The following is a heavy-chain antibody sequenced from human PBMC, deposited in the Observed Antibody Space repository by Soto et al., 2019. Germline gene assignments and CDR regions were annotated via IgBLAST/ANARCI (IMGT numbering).Heavy chain of an antibody. V-gene: IGHV4-4*02. D-gene: IGHD2-15*01. Sequence: QVQLQESGPGLVKPSGTLSLTCAFSGGSISSDNWWTWVRQPPGKGLEWIGEMYHSGSTNYSPSLKSRVTILVDKSKNQFSLKLSSVTAADTAVYFCARRSKTAVAAFDTWGQGTLVRVSS. J-gene: IGHJ4*02. CDR2: MYHSGST. CDR3: ARRSKTAVAAFDT. CDR1: GGSISSDNW.